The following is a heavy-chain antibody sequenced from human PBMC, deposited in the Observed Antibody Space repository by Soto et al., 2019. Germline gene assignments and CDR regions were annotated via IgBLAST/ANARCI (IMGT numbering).Heavy chain of an antibody. CDR3: ARDSSSWYSNWFDP. V-gene: IGHV3-7*01. CDR2: IKQDGSEK. CDR1: GFTFSSYW. D-gene: IGHD6-13*01. J-gene: IGHJ5*02. Sequence: HPVGSLRLSCAASGFTFSSYWMSWVRQAPGKGLEWVANIKQDGSEKYYVDSVKGRFTISRDNAKNSLYLQMNSLRAEDTAVYYCARDSSSWYSNWFDPWGQGTLVTVSS.